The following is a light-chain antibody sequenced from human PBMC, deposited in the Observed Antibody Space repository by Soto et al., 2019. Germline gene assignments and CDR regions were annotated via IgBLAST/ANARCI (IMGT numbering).Light chain of an antibody. CDR1: SGDVGGHDY. CDR3: SSYTNTNTAV. Sequence: QSALTQVASVSGSPGQSITISCTGTSGDVGGHDYVSWYQQYPGKAPKLMIYNVNYRPSGVSNRFSGSKSGNTASLTISGLQAEDEANDYCSSYTNTNTAVFGGGTKFTVL. V-gene: IGLV2-14*03. J-gene: IGLJ2*01. CDR2: NVN.